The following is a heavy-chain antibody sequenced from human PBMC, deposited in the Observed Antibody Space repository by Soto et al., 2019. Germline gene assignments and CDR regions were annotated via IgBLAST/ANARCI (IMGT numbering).Heavy chain of an antibody. J-gene: IGHJ4*02. V-gene: IGHV3-23*01. CDR1: GFTFSSYA. D-gene: IGHD3-9*01. CDR2: ISGSGGST. CDR3: AKDRDFLTGLLHRYFDY. Sequence: GGSLRLSCAASGFTFSSYAMSWVRQAPGKGLEWVSAISGSGGSTYYADAVKGRFTISRDNSKNTLYLQMNSLRAEDTAVYYWAKDRDFLTGLLHRYFDYWGQGTLVPVSS.